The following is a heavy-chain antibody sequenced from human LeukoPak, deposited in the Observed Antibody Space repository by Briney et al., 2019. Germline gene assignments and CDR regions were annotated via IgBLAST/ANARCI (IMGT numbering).Heavy chain of an antibody. CDR2: FDPEDGET. CDR3: ATCTTVADYYYGMDV. Sequence: ASVNVSCKVSGYTLTELSMHWVRQAPGKGLAWMGGFDPEDGETIYAQKFQGRVTMTEDTSTDTAYMELSSLRSEDTAVYYCATCTTVADYYYGMDVWGQGTTVTVSS. J-gene: IGHJ6*02. CDR1: GYTLTELS. D-gene: IGHD4-11*01. V-gene: IGHV1-24*01.